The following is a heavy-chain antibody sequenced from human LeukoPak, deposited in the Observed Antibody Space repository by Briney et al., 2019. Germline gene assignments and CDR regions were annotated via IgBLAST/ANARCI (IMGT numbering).Heavy chain of an antibody. Sequence: LSLTCTVSGGSMSSYYWSWTRQPPGKGLEWVGRISNKANSYTTEYATSVKGRFTISGDDSKDSLYLQMNDLKTEDTAVYHCTRGYSGVNIYAFDVWGQGTMVTVSS. J-gene: IGHJ3*01. CDR2: ISNKANSYTT. D-gene: IGHD5-12*01. CDR1: GGSMSSYY. CDR3: TRGYSGVNIYAFDV. V-gene: IGHV3-72*01.